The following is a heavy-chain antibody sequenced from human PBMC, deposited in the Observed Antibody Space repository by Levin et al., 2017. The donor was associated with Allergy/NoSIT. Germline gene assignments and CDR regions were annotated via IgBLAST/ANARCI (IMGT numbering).Heavy chain of an antibody. CDR1: GFTLSSSA. J-gene: IGHJ4*02. V-gene: IGHV3-23*01. CDR2: MSASGGTT. Sequence: GASVKVSCVVSGFTLSSSAMTWIRQAPGKGLEWVSSMSASGGTTYYADSVKGRFTISRDNSKNTLYLQMSSLRVEDTAVYYCVDTSSWSHWGQGTLVTVSS. CDR3: VDTSSWSH. D-gene: IGHD2-2*01.